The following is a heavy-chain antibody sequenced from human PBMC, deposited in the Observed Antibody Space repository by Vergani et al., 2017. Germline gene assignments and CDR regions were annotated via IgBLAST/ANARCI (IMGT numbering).Heavy chain of an antibody. CDR2: IYSTGST. V-gene: IGHV4-59*13. CDR1: GGSFNTYY. D-gene: IGHD3-9*01. J-gene: IGHJ6*02. CDR3: ARVMYRDEASTGYRLEGMDI. Sequence: QVQLEESGPGLVKPSETLSLTCTVSGGSFNTYYWSWIRQSPGKGLEWIGYIYSTGSTNYNPSLNSRVTMSVDTSKNQFSLKLRSVTAEDTAVYFCARVMYRDEASTGYRLEGMDIWVQGTKVTISS.